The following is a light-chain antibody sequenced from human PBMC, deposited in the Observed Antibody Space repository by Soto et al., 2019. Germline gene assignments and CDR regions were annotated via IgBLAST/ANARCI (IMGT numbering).Light chain of an antibody. CDR1: QTVSSS. CDR2: EAS. CDR3: QQHINWPLT. Sequence: VLTQSPATLSLSPGERATLSCRASQTVSSSLAWYQPKPGQAPRLLIYEASNRATGIPARFSGSGSGADFTLTISSLEPEDFALYYCQQHINWPLTFGGGTKVDIK. V-gene: IGKV3-11*01. J-gene: IGKJ4*01.